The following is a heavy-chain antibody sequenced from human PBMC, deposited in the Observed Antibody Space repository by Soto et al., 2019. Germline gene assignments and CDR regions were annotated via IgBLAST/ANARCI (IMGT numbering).Heavy chain of an antibody. CDR3: ARDLRGRRSGRFDP. V-gene: IGHV4-31*03. CDR2: IYYSGVT. D-gene: IGHD3-10*01. Sequence: QVQLQESGPGLVKPSETLSLTCTLSGDPITSGGFYWTWIRQHPAKGLEWIGYIYYSGVTYYNPSLTSRATISGDTSKTQFSLNLSSVTAADTAMYYCARDLRGRRSGRFDPWGQGTLVTVSS. J-gene: IGHJ5*02. CDR1: GDPITSGGFY.